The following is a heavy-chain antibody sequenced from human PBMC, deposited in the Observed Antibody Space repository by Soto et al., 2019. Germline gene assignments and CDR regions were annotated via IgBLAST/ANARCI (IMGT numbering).Heavy chain of an antibody. D-gene: IGHD3-9*01. CDR2: INNSGST. V-gene: IGHV4-34*01. Sequence: PSETLSLTCAVYGGSFSGYYWSWIRQPPGKGLEWIGEINNSGSTNYNQSLKSRVTISVDTSKNQFSLKLSSVTAADTAVYYCARLSRYFYWLLSRDSTPSYFDYWGQGTLVTVSS. J-gene: IGHJ4*02. CDR1: GGSFSGYY. CDR3: ARLSRYFYWLLSRDSTPSYFDY.